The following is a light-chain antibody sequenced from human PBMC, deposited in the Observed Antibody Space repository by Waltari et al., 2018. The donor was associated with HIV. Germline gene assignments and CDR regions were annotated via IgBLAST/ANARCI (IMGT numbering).Light chain of an antibody. CDR1: QSISSW. Sequence: DIQMTQSPSTLSASVGDRVTITCRASQSISSWLAWYQQKPGKAPKLLIYKASSLESGVPSRFSGSVSGTEFTLTISSLQPDDFATYYCQQYNSYSELTFGGGTKVEIK. CDR3: QQYNSYSELT. V-gene: IGKV1-5*03. CDR2: KAS. J-gene: IGKJ4*01.